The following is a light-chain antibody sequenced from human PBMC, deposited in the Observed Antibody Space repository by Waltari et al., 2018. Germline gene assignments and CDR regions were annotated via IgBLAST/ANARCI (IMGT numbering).Light chain of an antibody. CDR2: WGS. V-gene: IGKV2-28*01. CDR3: MQALHTPFT. Sequence: DIAMTQSPLFLPVTPGEPASISCRSSQSLLHRDGYNYLDWYLQKPGQSPHRLISWGSTRASGVPDRFGGSGSGTDFTLEISRVEADDVGIYYCMQALHTPFTFGPGTTVDFK. CDR1: QSLLHRDGYNY. J-gene: IGKJ3*01.